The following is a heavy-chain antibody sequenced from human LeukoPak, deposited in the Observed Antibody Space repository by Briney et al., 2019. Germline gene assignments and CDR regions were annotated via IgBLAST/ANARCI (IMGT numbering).Heavy chain of an antibody. CDR3: ARGATGYSSSWYYNNWFDP. J-gene: IGHJ5*02. V-gene: IGHV3-30-3*01. CDR2: ISYDGSNK. CDR1: GFTFSSYA. Sequence: GGSLRLSCAASGFTFSSYAMPWVRQAPGKGLEWVAVISYDGSNKYYADSVKGRFTISRDNSKNTLYLQMNSLRAEDTAVYYCARGATGYSSSWYYNNWFDPWGQGTLVTVSS. D-gene: IGHD6-13*01.